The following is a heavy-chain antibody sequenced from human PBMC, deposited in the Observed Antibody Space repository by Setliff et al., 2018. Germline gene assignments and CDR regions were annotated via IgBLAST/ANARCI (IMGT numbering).Heavy chain of an antibody. CDR2: INHSGST. V-gene: IGHV4-34*01. CDR3: ARSMIQRNYYCGLDV. Sequence: SETLSLTCTVYGGSFSDYYWGWVRQPPGKGLEWIGEINHSGSTNYIPSLKSRLTISVDTSKNQFSLKLSSVTAADTAVYYCARSMIQRNYYCGLDVWGQGTTVTVSS. D-gene: IGHD3-16*01. J-gene: IGHJ6*02. CDR1: GGSFSDYY.